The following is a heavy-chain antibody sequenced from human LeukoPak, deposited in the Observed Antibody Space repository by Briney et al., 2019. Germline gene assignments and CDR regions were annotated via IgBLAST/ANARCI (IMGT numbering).Heavy chain of an antibody. Sequence: GGSLRLSCAASGFTVSSNYMSWVRQAPGKGLEWVSVVYSGGSTYYADSVKGRFTTSRDNSKNTLYLQMNSLRAEDTAVYYCARAPTVTRSYYYYYMDVWGKGTTVTVSS. D-gene: IGHD4-11*01. CDR1: GFTVSSNY. V-gene: IGHV3-53*01. CDR3: ARAPTVTRSYYYYYMDV. J-gene: IGHJ6*03. CDR2: VYSGGST.